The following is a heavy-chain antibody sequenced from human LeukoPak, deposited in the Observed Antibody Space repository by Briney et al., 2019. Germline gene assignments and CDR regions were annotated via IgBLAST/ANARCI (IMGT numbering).Heavy chain of an antibody. D-gene: IGHD5-24*01. CDR3: ASLYNDYGDY. V-gene: IGHV3-23*01. CDR2: TIGSGDSK. Sequence: TGGSLRLSCAASGFTFRNYGMSWVRQAPGKGLEWVSGTIGSGDSKFYADPVKGRFTISRDNSRNTLYLHMNSLRVDDTAVYYCASLYNDYGDYWGQGALVTVSP. J-gene: IGHJ4*02. CDR1: GFTFRNYG.